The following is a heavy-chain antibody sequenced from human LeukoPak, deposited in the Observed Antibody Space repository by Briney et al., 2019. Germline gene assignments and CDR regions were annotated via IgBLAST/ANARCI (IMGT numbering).Heavy chain of an antibody. D-gene: IGHD5-18*01. J-gene: IGHJ4*02. CDR2: INHSGST. CDR3: ARGNGYSYGELDY. CDR1: GGSFSGYY. V-gene: IGHV4-34*01. Sequence: IPSETLSLTSAVYGGSFSGYYWSWIRQPPGKGLEWIGEINHSGSTNYNPSLKSRVTISVDTSKNQFSLKLSSVTAADTAVYYCARGNGYSYGELDYWGQGTLVTVSS.